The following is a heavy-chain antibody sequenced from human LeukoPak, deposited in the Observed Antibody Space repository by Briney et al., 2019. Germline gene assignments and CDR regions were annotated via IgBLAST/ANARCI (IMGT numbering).Heavy chain of an antibody. CDR2: IYYSGST. J-gene: IGHJ5*02. CDR1: GGSISSSSYY. CDR3: ARGEHDYGDSVVFDP. V-gene: IGHV4-39*07. D-gene: IGHD4-17*01. Sequence: PSETLSLTCTVSGGSISSSSYYWGWIRQPPGKGLEWIGSIYYSGSTYYNPSRKSRVTISVNKAKNQYSRKLSSVTAADTAVYYCARGEHDYGDSVVFDPWGQGTLVTVSS.